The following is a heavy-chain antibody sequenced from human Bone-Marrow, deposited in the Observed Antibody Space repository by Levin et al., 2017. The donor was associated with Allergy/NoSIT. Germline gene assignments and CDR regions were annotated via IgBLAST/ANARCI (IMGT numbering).Heavy chain of an antibody. D-gene: IGHD6-19*01. Sequence: SETLSLTCAVSGYSISNGYYWGWIRQPPGMGLEWIGSIYHSGNTYYNPSLKSRVTISLDTSKNQLPLKTTSVIAADTAVYYCARVHWPVAGTGWFDPWGQGTLVTVSS. V-gene: IGHV4-38-2*01. CDR3: ARVHWPVAGTGWFDP. J-gene: IGHJ5*02. CDR2: IYHSGNT. CDR1: GYSISNGYY.